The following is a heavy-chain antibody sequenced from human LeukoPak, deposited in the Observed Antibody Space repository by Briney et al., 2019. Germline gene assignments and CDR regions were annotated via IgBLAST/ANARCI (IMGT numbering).Heavy chain of an antibody. CDR3: ASRYDYVWGSYPFDY. CDR1: GFTFSSYS. CDR2: ISSSSYI. V-gene: IGHV3-21*01. Sequence: GGSLRLSCAASGFTFSSYSMNWVRQAPGKGLEWVSSISSSSYIYYADSVKGRFTISRDNAKNSLYLQMNSLRAEDTAVYYCASRYDYVWGSYPFDYWGQGTLVTVSS. D-gene: IGHD3-16*02. J-gene: IGHJ4*02.